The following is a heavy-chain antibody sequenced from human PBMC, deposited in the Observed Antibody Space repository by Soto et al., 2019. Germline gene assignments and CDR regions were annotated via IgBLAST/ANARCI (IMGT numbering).Heavy chain of an antibody. CDR2: INHSGST. V-gene: IGHV4-34*01. D-gene: IGHD6-13*01. CDR1: GGSFSGYY. J-gene: IGHJ6*02. Sequence: SETLSLTCAVYGGSFSGYYWSWIRQPPGKGLEWIGEINHSGSTNYNPSLKSRVTISVDTSKNQFSLKLSSVTAADTAVYYCARGSGYSSSWYRYYYYGMDVWGQGTTVTV. CDR3: ARGSGYSSSWYRYYYYGMDV.